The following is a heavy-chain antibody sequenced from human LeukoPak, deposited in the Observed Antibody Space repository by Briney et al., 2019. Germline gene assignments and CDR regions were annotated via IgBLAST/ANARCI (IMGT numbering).Heavy chain of an antibody. D-gene: IGHD2-21*01. Sequence: PSETLSLTCAVYGGSFSGNYWSWIRQPPGKGLEWIGEINHSGSTNYNPSLKSRVTISVDTSKNQFSLKLSSVTAADTAVYYCARGDSFSGNIECWGQGTLVTVSS. V-gene: IGHV4-34*01. CDR2: INHSGST. J-gene: IGHJ4*02. CDR3: ARGDSFSGNIEC. CDR1: GGSFSGNY.